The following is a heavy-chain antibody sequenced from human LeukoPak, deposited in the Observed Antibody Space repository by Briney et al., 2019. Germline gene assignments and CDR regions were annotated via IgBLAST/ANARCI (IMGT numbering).Heavy chain of an antibody. J-gene: IGHJ4*02. D-gene: IGHD6-19*01. V-gene: IGHV3-53*01. CDR2: IYSGGST. CDR3: ARVEWLVTKD. CDR1: GFTVSSNY. Sequence: GGSLRLSCAASGFTVSSNYMSWVRQAPGKGLEWVSVIYSGGSTYYADSVKGRFTISRGNSKNTLYLQMNSLRAEDTAVYYCARVEWLVTKDWGQGTLVTVSS.